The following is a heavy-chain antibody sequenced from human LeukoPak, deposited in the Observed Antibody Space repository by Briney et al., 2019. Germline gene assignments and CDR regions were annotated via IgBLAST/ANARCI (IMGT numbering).Heavy chain of an antibody. Sequence: PGGSLRLSCAASGFSFTTYGMHWVRQAPGKGLEWVSFIRYDGIVKYYAASVKGRFTISRDNSKNALYLQMNSLRTEDTAVYFCAKDDYSNSLVYPWGQGTLVTVSS. V-gene: IGHV3-30*02. CDR1: GFSFTTYG. D-gene: IGHD4-11*01. J-gene: IGHJ5*02. CDR2: IRYDGIVK. CDR3: AKDDYSNSLVYP.